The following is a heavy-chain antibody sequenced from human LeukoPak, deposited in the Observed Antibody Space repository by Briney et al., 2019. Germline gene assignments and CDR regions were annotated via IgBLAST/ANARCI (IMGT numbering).Heavy chain of an antibody. D-gene: IGHD3-10*01. V-gene: IGHV3-7*01. Sequence: GGSLRLSCVASGFPFKGYWMTWVRQSPGKGLDWVANIKPDGSETNYLDSAKGRFTISRDNARDSLFLEMNNLRVDDTAVYYCARDGGELWPLDEWGQGILATVS. CDR1: GFPFKGYW. J-gene: IGHJ4*02. CDR2: IKPDGSET. CDR3: ARDGGELWPLDE.